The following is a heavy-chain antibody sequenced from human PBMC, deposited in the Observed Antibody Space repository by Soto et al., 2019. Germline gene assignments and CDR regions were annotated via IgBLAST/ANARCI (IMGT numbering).Heavy chain of an antibody. J-gene: IGHJ6*02. CDR2: IYYSGST. CDR1: GGSISSYY. V-gene: IGHV4-59*01. CDR3: ASGRAYCTNGVCYYYYGMDV. D-gene: IGHD2-8*01. Sequence: SETLSLTCTVSGGSISSYYRSWIRQPPGKGLEWIGYIYYSGSTNYNPSLKSRVTIPVDTSKNQFSLKLSSVTAADTAVYYCASGRAYCTNGVCYYYYGMDVWGQGTTVTVSS.